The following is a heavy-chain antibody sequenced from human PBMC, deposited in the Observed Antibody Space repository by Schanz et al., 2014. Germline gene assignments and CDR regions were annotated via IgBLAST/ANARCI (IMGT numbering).Heavy chain of an antibody. CDR1: GYTFTSYG. CDR3: ARDRTPDSFPRGRYWSGGRFDVRQDWYFDL. V-gene: IGHV1-18*01. CDR2: ISASNGNT. J-gene: IGHJ2*01. D-gene: IGHD2-15*01. Sequence: QVQLVQSGAEVKKPGASVKVSCKASGYTFTSYGISWVRQAPGQGLEWMGWISASNGNTNYAQKLQGRVTMSTDTSTSTGYVEVRSLRSDETTVYYCARDRTPDSFPRGRYWSGGRFDVRQDWYFDLGGRGNLVTVSP.